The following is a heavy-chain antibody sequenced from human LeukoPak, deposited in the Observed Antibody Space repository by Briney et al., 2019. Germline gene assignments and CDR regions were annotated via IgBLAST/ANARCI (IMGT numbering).Heavy chain of an antibody. Sequence: PSETLSLTCTVSGGSISSYYWSWIRQPPGKGLEWIGYIYYSGSTNYNPSLKSRVTISVDTSKNQFSLKLSSVTAADTAVYYCARWAVTMVRGVHDAFDIWGQGTMVTVSS. CDR2: IYYSGST. V-gene: IGHV4-59*01. D-gene: IGHD3-10*01. CDR3: ARWAVTMVRGVHDAFDI. J-gene: IGHJ3*02. CDR1: GGSISSYY.